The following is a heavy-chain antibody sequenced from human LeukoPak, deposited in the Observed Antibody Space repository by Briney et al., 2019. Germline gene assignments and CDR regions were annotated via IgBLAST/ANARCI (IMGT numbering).Heavy chain of an antibody. CDR1: GGSISSYY. D-gene: IGHD1-26*01. Sequence: SETLSLTCTVSGGSISSYYWSWIRQPPGKGLEWIGYIYTSGSTNYNPSPKSRVTISVDTSKNQFSLKLSSVTAADTAVYYCARDSGSYIDYWGQGTLVTVSS. CDR2: IYTSGST. V-gene: IGHV4-4*09. CDR3: ARDSGSYIDY. J-gene: IGHJ4*02.